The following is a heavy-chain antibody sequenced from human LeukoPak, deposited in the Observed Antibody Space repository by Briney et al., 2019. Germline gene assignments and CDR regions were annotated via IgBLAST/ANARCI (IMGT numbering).Heavy chain of an antibody. CDR3: ARGGAAVAYYYYYMDV. CDR1: GGSISSYY. V-gene: IGHV4-59*01. CDR2: IYCSGST. D-gene: IGHD6-19*01. Sequence: SETLSLTCTVSGGSISSYYWNWIRQPPGKGLEWIGYIYCSGSTNYNPSLKSRVTISVDTSKNQFSLKLSSVTAADTAVYYCARGGAAVAYYYYYMDVWGKGTTVTVSS. J-gene: IGHJ6*03.